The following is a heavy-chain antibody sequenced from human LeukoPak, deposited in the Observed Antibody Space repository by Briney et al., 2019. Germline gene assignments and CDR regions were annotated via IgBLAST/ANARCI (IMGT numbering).Heavy chain of an antibody. CDR2: IKSKTDGGTT. D-gene: IGHD2-15*01. J-gene: IGHJ4*02. Sequence: PGGSLRLSCAASGFTFSNAWMNWVRQAPGKGLEWVGRIKSKTDGGTTDYAAPVKGRFTISRDDSKNTLYLQMNSLKTEDTAVYYCTTGIVVVAATANYWGQGTLVTVSS. CDR3: TTGIVVVAATANY. V-gene: IGHV3-15*07. CDR1: GFTFSNAW.